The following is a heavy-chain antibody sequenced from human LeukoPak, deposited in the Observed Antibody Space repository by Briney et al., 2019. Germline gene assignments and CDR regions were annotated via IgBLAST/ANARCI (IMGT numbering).Heavy chain of an antibody. J-gene: IGHJ4*02. CDR3: ASSSYGDLPFDY. CDR2: MNPNSGNT. V-gene: IGHV1-8*03. Sequence: ASVKVSCKASGYTFTSYDINWVRQAPGQGLEWMGWMNPNSGNTGYAQKFQGRVTITRNTSISTAYMELSSLRSEDTAVYYCASSSYGDLPFDYWGQGTLVTVSS. D-gene: IGHD4-17*01. CDR1: GYTFTSYD.